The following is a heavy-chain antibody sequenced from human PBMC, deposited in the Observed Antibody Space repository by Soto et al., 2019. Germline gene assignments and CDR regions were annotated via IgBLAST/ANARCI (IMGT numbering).Heavy chain of an antibody. V-gene: IGHV3-30-3*01. J-gene: IGHJ4*02. CDR1: GFTFSSYA. D-gene: IGHD2-21*02. CDR2: ISYDGSNK. CDR3: ARDGILAYCGGDCYSLFDY. Sequence: QVQLVESGGGVVQPGRSLRLSCAASGFTFSSYAMHWVRQAPGKGLEWVAVISYDGSNKYYADSVKGRFTISRDNSKNTLYLQMNSLRAEDTAVYYCARDGILAYCGGDCYSLFDYWGQGTLVTVSS.